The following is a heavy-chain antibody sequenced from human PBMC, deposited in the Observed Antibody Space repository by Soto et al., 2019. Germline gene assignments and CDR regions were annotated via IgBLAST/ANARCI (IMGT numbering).Heavy chain of an antibody. D-gene: IGHD3-3*01. Sequence: QVQLVQSGAEVKKPGASVKVSCKASGYTFTSYDINWVRQATGQGLEWMGWMNPNSGNTGYTQKFQGRCTMTRNPSTITGYIELSSLRAEESDVYYCARERSGNYEYWGQGTLVPVSS. CDR1: GYTFTSYD. V-gene: IGHV1-8*01. CDR2: MNPNSGNT. CDR3: ARERSGNYEY. J-gene: IGHJ4*02.